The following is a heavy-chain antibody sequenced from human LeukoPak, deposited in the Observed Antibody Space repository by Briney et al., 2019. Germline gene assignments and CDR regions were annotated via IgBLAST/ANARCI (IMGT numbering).Heavy chain of an antibody. CDR1: GYSFTSYG. CDR3: ARGLIAVAVNFDY. D-gene: IGHD6-19*01. CDR2: ISSSSSYI. J-gene: IGHJ4*02. Sequence: GESLKISCKGSGYSFTSYGIGWFRQAPGKGLEWVSSISSSSSYIYYADSVKGRFTISRDNAKNSLYLQMNSLRAEDTAVYYCARGLIAVAVNFDYWGQGTLVTVSS. V-gene: IGHV3-21*01.